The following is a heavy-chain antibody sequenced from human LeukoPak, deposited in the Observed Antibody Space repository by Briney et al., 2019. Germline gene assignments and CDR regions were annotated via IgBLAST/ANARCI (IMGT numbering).Heavy chain of an antibody. D-gene: IGHD2-2*01. Sequence: PGGSLRLSCAASGFTFSSNYMSWVRQAPGKGLEWVSVIYSGGSTYYADSVTGRFTISRDNSKNTLYLQMNSLRAEDTAVYYCARDPVRYCSSTSCHGSGDYWGQGTLVTVSS. J-gene: IGHJ4*02. CDR2: IYSGGST. CDR3: ARDPVRYCSSTSCHGSGDY. CDR1: GFTFSSNY. V-gene: IGHV3-66*02.